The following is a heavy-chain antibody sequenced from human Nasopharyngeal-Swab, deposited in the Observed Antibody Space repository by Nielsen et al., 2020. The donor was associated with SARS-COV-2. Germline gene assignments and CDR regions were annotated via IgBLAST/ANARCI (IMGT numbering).Heavy chain of an antibody. J-gene: IGHJ6*02. D-gene: IGHD2-15*01. V-gene: IGHV4-34*01. CDR3: AREDLPDGLVL. CDR2: IDHYGRP. Sequence: WIRQPPGKGLEWVGEIDHYGRPKYNPSLKSRVTIAGDPSKRELSLNLTSVTAADTAVYYCAREDLPDGLVLWGQGTTVTVSS.